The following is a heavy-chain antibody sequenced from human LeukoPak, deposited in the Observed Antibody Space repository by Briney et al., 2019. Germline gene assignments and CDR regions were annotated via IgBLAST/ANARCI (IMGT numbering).Heavy chain of an antibody. D-gene: IGHD2-2*01. CDR2: IFYSGGS. CDR1: GGSISSYY. V-gene: IGHV4-59*08. Sequence: SGTLSLTCTVSGGSISSYYWTWIRQPPGKGLEWIGYIFYSGGSNYNPSLKSRVTISVDTSKNHFSLKLSSVTAADTAVYYCARLGSTFDIWGRGTMVTVSS. J-gene: IGHJ3*02. CDR3: ARLGSTFDI.